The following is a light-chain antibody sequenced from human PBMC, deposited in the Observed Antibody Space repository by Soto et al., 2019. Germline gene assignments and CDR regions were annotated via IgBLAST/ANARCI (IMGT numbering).Light chain of an antibody. CDR2: EDT. J-gene: IGLJ2*01. CDR3: SSFAGSGTLVV. CDR1: KTDIGNYNL. V-gene: IGLV2-23*01. Sequence: QSVLTQPASVSGSLGQSITISCTGTKTDIGNYNLVSWYQRHPDKAPKLIIYEDTKRPSGISNRFSASKSGTTASLTISGLQAEDEADYHCSSFAGSGTLVVFGGGTQLTVL.